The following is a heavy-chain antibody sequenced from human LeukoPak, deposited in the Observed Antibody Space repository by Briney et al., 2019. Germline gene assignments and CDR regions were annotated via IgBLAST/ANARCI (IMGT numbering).Heavy chain of an antibody. Sequence: GGSLRLSCAASGFIFNIYGMSWVRQAPGKGLEWVSVIYSGGSTYYADSVKGRFTISRDNSKNTLYLQMNSLRAEDTAVYYCARIGFGELFDWFDPWGQGTLVTVSS. J-gene: IGHJ5*02. CDR3: ARIGFGELFDWFDP. CDR1: GFIFNIYG. V-gene: IGHV3-53*01. CDR2: IYSGGST. D-gene: IGHD3-10*01.